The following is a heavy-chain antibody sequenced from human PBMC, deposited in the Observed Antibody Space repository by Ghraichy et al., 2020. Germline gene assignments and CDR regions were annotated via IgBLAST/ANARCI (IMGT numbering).Heavy chain of an antibody. CDR1: GGSISSSGYY. Sequence: SETLSLTCTVSGGSISSSGYYWGWIRQPPGKGLEWIGSIYYSGSTYYNPSLKSRVTISVDTSKNQFSLKLSSVTAADTAVYYCARPLNYYYYMDVWGKGTTVTVSS. CDR2: IYYSGST. V-gene: IGHV4-39*01. CDR3: ARPLNYYYYMDV. J-gene: IGHJ6*03.